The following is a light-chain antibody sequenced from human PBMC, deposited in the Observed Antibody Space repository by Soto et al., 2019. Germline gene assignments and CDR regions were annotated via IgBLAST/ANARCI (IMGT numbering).Light chain of an antibody. CDR1: QSISSW. CDR2: DAS. V-gene: IGKV1-5*01. Sequence: DIQMTQSPSTLSASVGDRVTITCRASQSISSWLAWYQQKPGKAPKLLIYDASSVESGVPSRFSGSGSGTEVTHTISSLQPDDFATYYCQQYNSYWTFGQGTKVEIK. J-gene: IGKJ1*01. CDR3: QQYNSYWT.